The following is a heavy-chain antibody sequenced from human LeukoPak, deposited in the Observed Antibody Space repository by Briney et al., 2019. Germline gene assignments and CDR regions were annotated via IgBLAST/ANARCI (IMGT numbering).Heavy chain of an antibody. CDR2: IYSGGST. Sequence: GGSLRPSCAASGFTVSSNYMSWVRQAPGKGLEWVSVIYSGGSTYYADSVKGRFTISRDNSKNTLYLQMNSLRAEDTAVYYCARLDDFWSGYYTYWGQGTLVTVSS. J-gene: IGHJ4*02. D-gene: IGHD3-3*01. CDR1: GFTVSSNY. V-gene: IGHV3-53*01. CDR3: ARLDDFWSGYYTY.